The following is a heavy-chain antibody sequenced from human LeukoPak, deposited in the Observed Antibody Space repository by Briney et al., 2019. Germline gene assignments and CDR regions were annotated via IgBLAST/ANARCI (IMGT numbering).Heavy chain of an antibody. CDR3: ARVPRPYCTNGVCDYYYGMDV. V-gene: IGHV4-34*01. D-gene: IGHD2-8*01. CDR2: INHSGST. Sequence: SETLSLTCAVYGGSFSGYYWSWIRRPPGKGLEWIGEINHSGSTNYNPSLKSRVTISVDTSKNQFSLKLSSVTAADTAVYYCARVPRPYCTNGVCDYYYGMDVWGQGTTVTVSS. J-gene: IGHJ6*02. CDR1: GGSFSGYY.